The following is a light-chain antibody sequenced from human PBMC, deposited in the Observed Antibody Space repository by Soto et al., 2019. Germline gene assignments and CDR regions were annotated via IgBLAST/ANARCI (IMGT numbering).Light chain of an antibody. CDR1: SSNIGSNY. CDR2: RNN. V-gene: IGLV1-47*01. Sequence: QSALTQPPSASGTPGQRVTISCSGSSSNIGSNYVYWYQQLPGTAPKLLIYRNNQRPSGVPDRFSGSKSGTSASLAISGLRSEDVADYYCAAWDDSLSGRYVFGTGTKVTVL. J-gene: IGLJ1*01. CDR3: AAWDDSLSGRYV.